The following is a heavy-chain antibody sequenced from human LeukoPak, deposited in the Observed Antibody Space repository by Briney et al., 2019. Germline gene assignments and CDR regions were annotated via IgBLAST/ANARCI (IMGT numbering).Heavy chain of an antibody. CDR1: GFTFDDYA. V-gene: IGHV3-9*03. CDR2: ISWNSGSI. Sequence: SGRSLRLSCAASGFTFDDYAMHWVRQAPGKGLDWVSGISWNSGSIGYADSVNGRFTISRDNAKNSLYLQMNSLRAEDVALYYCAKEGSSGWYDYWGQGTLVTVSS. J-gene: IGHJ4*02. D-gene: IGHD6-19*01. CDR3: AKEGSSGWYDY.